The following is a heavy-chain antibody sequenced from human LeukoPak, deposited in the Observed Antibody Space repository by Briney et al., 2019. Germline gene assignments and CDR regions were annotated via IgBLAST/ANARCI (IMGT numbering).Heavy chain of an antibody. CDR3: ARDQSIAARSNPFDY. Sequence: SETLSLTCTVSGGSISSSSYYWGWIRQPPGKGLEWIGSIYYSGSTYYNPSLKSRVTISVDTSKNQFSLKLSSVTAADTAVYYCARDQSIAARSNPFDYWGQGTLVTVSS. CDR1: GGSISSSSYY. V-gene: IGHV4-39*07. CDR2: IYYSGST. J-gene: IGHJ4*02. D-gene: IGHD6-6*01.